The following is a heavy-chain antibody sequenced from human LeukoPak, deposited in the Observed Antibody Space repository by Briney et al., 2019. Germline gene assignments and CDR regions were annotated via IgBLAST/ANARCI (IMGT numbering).Heavy chain of an antibody. J-gene: IGHJ4*02. D-gene: IGHD6-13*01. CDR1: GFIFSSYS. V-gene: IGHV3-21*01. Sequence: PGGSLRLSCAASGFIFSSYSMNWVRQAPGKGLEWVSSISSVKNYVYYTDSARGRFTISRDNAKSSLYLQMDSLRAEDTAVYYCARETDSSEFDYWGQGALVTVSS. CDR2: ISSVKNYV. CDR3: ARETDSSEFDY.